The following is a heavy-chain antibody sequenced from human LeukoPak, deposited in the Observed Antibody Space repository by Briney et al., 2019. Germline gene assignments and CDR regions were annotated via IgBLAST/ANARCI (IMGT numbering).Heavy chain of an antibody. D-gene: IGHD4-17*01. CDR1: GYTFTSYG. J-gene: IGHJ5*01. CDR2: ISAYNGNT. Sequence: WASVKVSCKASGYTFTSYGISWVRQAPGQGLEWMGWISAYNGNTNYAQKLQGRVTMTTDTSTSTAYMELRSLRSDDTAVYYCARGEITTVTLAFQPWGQGTLVTVSS. V-gene: IGHV1-18*01. CDR3: ARGEITTVTLAFQP.